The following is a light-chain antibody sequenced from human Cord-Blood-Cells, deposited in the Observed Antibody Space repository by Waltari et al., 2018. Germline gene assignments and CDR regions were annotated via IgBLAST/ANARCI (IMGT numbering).Light chain of an antibody. CDR1: QSVLYSSNNKNH. CDR3: QQYYSTPYT. CDR2: WAS. J-gene: IGKJ2*01. V-gene: IGKV4-1*01. Sequence: DIVMTQSPASLAVSLGARAPIHRKSTQSVLYSSNNKNHLAWYQQKPGQPPKLLIYWASTRESGVPDRFSGSGSGTDFTLTISSLQAEDVAVYYCQQYYSTPYTFGQGTKLEIK.